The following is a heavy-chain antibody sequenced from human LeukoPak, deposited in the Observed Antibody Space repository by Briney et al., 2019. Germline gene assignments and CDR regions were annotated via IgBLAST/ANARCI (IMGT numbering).Heavy chain of an antibody. Sequence: PGGSLRLSCAASGFTFSDYYMSWIRQAPGKGLEWVSYISSSGSTIYYADSVKGRFTISRDNAKNSLYLQMNSLRAEDTAVYYCARSLFYDYTLYYMDVWGKGTTVTISS. CDR3: ARSLFYDYTLYYMDV. CDR1: GFTFSDYY. D-gene: IGHD5-12*01. J-gene: IGHJ6*03. CDR2: ISSSGSTI. V-gene: IGHV3-11*04.